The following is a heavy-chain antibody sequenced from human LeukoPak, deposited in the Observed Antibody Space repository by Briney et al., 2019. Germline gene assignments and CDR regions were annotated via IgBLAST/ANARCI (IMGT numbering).Heavy chain of an antibody. Sequence: GGSLRLSCAASGFTFSRHWMGWVRQAPGKGLEWVANIKQDGSQYYVDSVKGRFFISRDNAKNSVSLQMNSLRVEDTAVYYCARGPDFGDRLDYFDYRGQGTLVPVS. D-gene: IGHD4-17*01. CDR1: GFTFSRHW. J-gene: IGHJ4*02. CDR2: IKQDGSQ. CDR3: ARGPDFGDRLDYFDY. V-gene: IGHV3-7*01.